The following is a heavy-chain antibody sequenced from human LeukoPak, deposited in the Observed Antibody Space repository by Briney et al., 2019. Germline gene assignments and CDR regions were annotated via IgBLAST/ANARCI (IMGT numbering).Heavy chain of an antibody. D-gene: IGHD2-8*01. V-gene: IGHV1-69*05. CDR2: IIPIFGTA. Sequence: SVKVSCKASGGTFSSYAISWVRQAPGQGLEWMGGIIPIFGTANYAQKFQGRVTITTDESTSTAYMELSSLRPEDTAVYYCARAHVASYCTNGVCPPLTWGQGTLVTVSS. J-gene: IGHJ4*02. CDR1: GGTFSSYA. CDR3: ARAHVASYCTNGVCPPLT.